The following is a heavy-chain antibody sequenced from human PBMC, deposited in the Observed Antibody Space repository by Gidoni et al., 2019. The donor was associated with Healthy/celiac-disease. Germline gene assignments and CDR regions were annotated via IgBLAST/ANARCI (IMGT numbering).Heavy chain of an antibody. CDR2: INPSGGST. CDR3: ASQAYSNYGRYYYYMDV. D-gene: IGHD4-4*01. CDR1: GYTFTSYY. V-gene: IGHV1-46*01. J-gene: IGHJ6*03. Sequence: QVQLVQSGAEVKKPGASVKVSCKASGYTFTSYYMHWVRQAPGQGLEWMGIINPSGGSTSYAQKFQGRVTMTRDTSTSTVYMELSSLRSEDTAVYYCASQAYSNYGRYYYYMDVWGKGTTVTVSS.